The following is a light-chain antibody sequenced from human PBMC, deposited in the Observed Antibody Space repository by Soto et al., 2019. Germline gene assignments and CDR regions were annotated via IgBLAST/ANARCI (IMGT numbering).Light chain of an antibody. V-gene: IGLV2-14*01. J-gene: IGLJ1*01. Sequence: LTHPASCSVSPGHSVTMSCTGTSSDGGGYNYVSWYQQHPGKAPKLMIYEVSNGPSGVSNRFSGSKSGNTASLTISGLNAQDEADYQSRSYTSRSTLTGVFGNGKKVHVL. CDR1: SSDGGGYNY. CDR3: RSYTSRSTLTGV. CDR2: EVS.